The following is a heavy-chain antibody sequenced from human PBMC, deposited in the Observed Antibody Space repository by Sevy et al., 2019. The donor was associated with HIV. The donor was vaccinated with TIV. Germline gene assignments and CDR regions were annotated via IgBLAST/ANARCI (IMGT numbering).Heavy chain of an antibody. Sequence: ASVKVSCMASGYYFTGYYVHWVRQAPGQGLEWMGWINPNGGGTNIGQKFHGRVTMSRDTSITTAYMELTRLRSNDTGVYFCARSVYGSGTYLNDYWGQGTLVTVSS. J-gene: IGHJ4*02. CDR1: GYYFTGYY. CDR3: ARSVYGSGTYLNDY. CDR2: INPNGGGT. D-gene: IGHD3-10*01. V-gene: IGHV1-2*02.